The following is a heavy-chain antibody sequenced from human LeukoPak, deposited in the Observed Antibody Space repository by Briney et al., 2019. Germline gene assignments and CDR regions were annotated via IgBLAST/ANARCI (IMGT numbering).Heavy chain of an antibody. CDR3: LKDDDHWKFDI. J-gene: IGHJ3*02. Sequence: PGGSLRLSCAASGFTFSRYWMNWVRQAPGKGLEWVATIKGDGSELAYVDSVKGRFTISRDNTKNSLYLQPNSLRVEDTAFHYCLKDDDHWKFDIWGQGTMVTVSS. V-gene: IGHV3-7*03. CDR2: IKGDGSEL. CDR1: GFTFSRYW. D-gene: IGHD1-1*01.